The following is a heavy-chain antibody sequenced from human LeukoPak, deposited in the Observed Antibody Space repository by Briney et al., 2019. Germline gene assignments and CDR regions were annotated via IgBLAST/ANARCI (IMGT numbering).Heavy chain of an antibody. CDR1: GFTFSSYS. D-gene: IGHD3-22*01. V-gene: IGHV3-48*01. J-gene: IGHJ4*02. Sequence: VGSLRLSCAASGFTFSSYSMNWVRQAPGKGLEWVSYITSDSSTIYYGDSVRGRFTISRDNAKNSLYLQMNSLRAEDTAVYYCTREPQDDDKSGLDCWGQGTLVIVSS. CDR2: ITSDSSTI. CDR3: TREPQDDDKSGLDC.